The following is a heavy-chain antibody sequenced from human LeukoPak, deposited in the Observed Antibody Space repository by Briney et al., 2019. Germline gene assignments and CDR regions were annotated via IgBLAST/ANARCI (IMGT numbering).Heavy chain of an antibody. CDR1: GGSFSGYY. V-gene: IGHV4-34*01. J-gene: IGHJ4*02. CDR2: INHSGST. Sequence: SETLSLTCAVYGGSFSGYYWSWIRQPPGKGLEWIGEINHSGSTNYNPSLKSRVTISVDTSKNQFSLKLSSVTAADTAVYYCARVADCSGGSCYYFDYWGQGTLVTVSS. D-gene: IGHD2-15*01. CDR3: ARVADCSGGSCYYFDY.